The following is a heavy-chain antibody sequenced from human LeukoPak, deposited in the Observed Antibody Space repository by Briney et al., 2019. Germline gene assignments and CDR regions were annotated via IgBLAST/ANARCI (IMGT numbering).Heavy chain of an antibody. CDR2: ISTTGSAI. J-gene: IGHJ6*02. Sequence: PGGSLRLSCVTSGFSFSYSEMNWVRQAPGKGLEWVSYISTTGSAIYYADSLKGRFTISRDNAKNSVYLQMNSLRAEDTGIYYCARVRMSIMDVWGQGTTVTVSS. CDR1: GFSFSYSE. V-gene: IGHV3-48*03. D-gene: IGHD6-6*01. CDR3: ARVRMSIMDV.